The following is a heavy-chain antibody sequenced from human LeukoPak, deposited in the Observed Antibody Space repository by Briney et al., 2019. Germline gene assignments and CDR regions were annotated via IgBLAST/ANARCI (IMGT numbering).Heavy chain of an antibody. V-gene: IGHV3-30*02. J-gene: IGHJ4*02. CDR3: ARRLPLGCSGTSCFAGPVDY. Sequence: PGGSLRLSCAASGFTFSSYGMHWVRQAPGKGLEWVAFIRYDGSNKYYADSVKGRFTISRDNGKNSLYLQMNSLRAEDTAVYYCARRLPLGCSGTSCFAGPVDYWGQGTLVTVSS. CDR2: IRYDGSNK. CDR1: GFTFSSYG. D-gene: IGHD2-2*01.